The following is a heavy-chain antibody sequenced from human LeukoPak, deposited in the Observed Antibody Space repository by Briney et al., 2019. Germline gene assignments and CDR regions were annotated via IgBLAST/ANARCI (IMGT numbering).Heavy chain of an antibody. J-gene: IGHJ5*02. CDR2: ISAYNGNT. V-gene: IGHV1-18*01. D-gene: IGHD2-2*02. CDR3: ARGVVVPAAIGWFDP. CDR1: GYTFTSYG. Sequence: ASVKVSCKASGYTFTSYGISWVRQAPGQGLEWMGWISAYNGNTNYAQKLLGRVTMTTDTSTSTAYMELRSLRSDDTAVYYCARGVVVPAAIGWFDPWGQGTLVTVSS.